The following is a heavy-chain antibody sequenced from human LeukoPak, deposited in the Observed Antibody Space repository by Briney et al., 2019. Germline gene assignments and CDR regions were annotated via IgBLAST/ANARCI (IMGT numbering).Heavy chain of an antibody. D-gene: IGHD3-22*01. CDR1: GFTFSSYA. Sequence: GGSLRLSCAASGFTFSSYAMHWVRQAPGKGLEYVSAISSNEGSTYYANSVKGRFTISRDNSKNTLYLQMGSLRAEDMAVYYCARITYYYDSSGYLPWGYFDYWGQGTLVTVSS. CDR2: ISSNEGST. V-gene: IGHV3-64*01. CDR3: ARITYYYDSSGYLPWGYFDY. J-gene: IGHJ4*02.